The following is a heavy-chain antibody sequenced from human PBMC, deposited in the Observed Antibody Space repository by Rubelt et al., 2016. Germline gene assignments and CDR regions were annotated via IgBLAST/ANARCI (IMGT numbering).Heavy chain of an antibody. CDR3: ARLSQRELLRDYFDY. CDR2: INHSGST. D-gene: IGHD1-26*01. Sequence: QVQLQQWGAGLLKPSETLSLTCAVYGGSFSGYYWSWIRQPPGKGLEWIGEINHSGSTNYNPSLKSRVTISVDTSKNQFSLKLSAVTAADTAVYYCARLSQRELLRDYFDYWGQGTLVTVSS. V-gene: IGHV4-34*01. J-gene: IGHJ4*02. CDR1: GGSFSGYY.